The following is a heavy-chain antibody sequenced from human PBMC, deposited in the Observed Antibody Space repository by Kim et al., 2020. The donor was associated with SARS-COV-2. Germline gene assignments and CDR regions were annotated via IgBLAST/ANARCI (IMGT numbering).Heavy chain of an antibody. D-gene: IGHD6-6*01. Sequence: SETLSLTCAVYGGSFSGYYWSWIRQPPGKGLEWIGEINHSGSTNYNPSLKSRVTISVDTSKNQFSLKLSSVTAADTAVYYCARAGAARRFYYYYGMDVWGQGTTVTVSS. V-gene: IGHV4-34*01. CDR2: INHSGST. CDR1: GGSFSGYY. J-gene: IGHJ6*02. CDR3: ARAGAARRFYYYYGMDV.